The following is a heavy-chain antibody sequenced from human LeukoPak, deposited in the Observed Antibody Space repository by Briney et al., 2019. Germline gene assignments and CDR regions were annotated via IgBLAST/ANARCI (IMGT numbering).Heavy chain of an antibody. V-gene: IGHV3-66*01. CDR2: IYNDGRT. D-gene: IGHD6-19*01. Sequence: GGSLRLSCAASGFTVSTNYMSWVRQAPGKGLEWVSIIYNDGRTYYADSVKGRFTISRDNFKNTLYLQMNSLRPEDTAVYYCARDPVGTDTIVAGTGDYWGQGTLVTVSS. CDR1: GFTVSTNY. J-gene: IGHJ4*02. CDR3: ARDPVGTDTIVAGTGDY.